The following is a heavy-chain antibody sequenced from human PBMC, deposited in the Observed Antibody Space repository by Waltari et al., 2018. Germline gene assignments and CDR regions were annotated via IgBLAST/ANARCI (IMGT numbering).Heavy chain of an antibody. CDR2: INPNSGGT. CDR3: ARFRTAHKNWFDP. V-gene: IGHV1-2*06. CDR1: GYTFTGYY. Sequence: QVQLVQSGAEVKKPGATVKVSCKASGYTFTGYYMHWVRQAPGQGLEWMGRINPNSGGTNYAQKFQGRVTMTRDTSISTAYMELSRLRSDDTAVYYCARFRTAHKNWFDPWGQGTLVTVSS. J-gene: IGHJ5*02.